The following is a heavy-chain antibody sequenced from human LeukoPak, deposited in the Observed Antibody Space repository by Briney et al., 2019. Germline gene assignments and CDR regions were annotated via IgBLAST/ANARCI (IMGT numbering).Heavy chain of an antibody. Sequence: GGSLRLSCAASGFTFSNYGMNWVPQPPGKGLECGLSISGDGGSTIYADSVQGRFTTSTDNSKNTLYLQMSNLRADDTAIYYCAKKRATTATTNFDYWGQGTLVTVSS. CDR2: ISGDGGST. CDR3: AKKRATTATTNFDY. V-gene: IGHV3-23*01. J-gene: IGHJ4*02. D-gene: IGHD1-26*01. CDR1: GFTFSNYG.